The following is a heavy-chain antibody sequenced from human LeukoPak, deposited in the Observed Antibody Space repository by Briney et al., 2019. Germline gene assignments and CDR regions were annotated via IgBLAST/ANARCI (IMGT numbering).Heavy chain of an antibody. V-gene: IGHV1-46*01. CDR2: INPSGGST. D-gene: IGHD3-22*01. J-gene: IGHJ4*02. CDR3: ATGGYDSSGYYHDLADY. CDR1: GYTFTSYY. Sequence: ASVKVSCKASGYTFTSYYMHWVRQAPGQGLEWMGIINPSGGSTSYAQKFQGRVTMTEDTSTDTAYMELSSLRSEDTAVYYCATGGYDSSGYYHDLADYWGQGTLVTVSS.